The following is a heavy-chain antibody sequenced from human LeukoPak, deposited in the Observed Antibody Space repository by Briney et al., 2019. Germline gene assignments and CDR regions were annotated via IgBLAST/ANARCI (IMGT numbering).Heavy chain of an antibody. J-gene: IGHJ4*02. D-gene: IGHD4-17*01. CDR3: ARDRYGDHTYFDY. V-gene: IGHV4-30-2*01. CDR2: IYHSGST. CDR1: GGSISGGGYS. Sequence: PSQTLSLTCAVSGGSISGGGYSWSWIRQPPGKGLEWIGYIYHSGSTYYNPSLKSRVTISVDRSKNQFSLKLNSVTAADTAVYYCARDRYGDHTYFDYWGQGTLVTVSS.